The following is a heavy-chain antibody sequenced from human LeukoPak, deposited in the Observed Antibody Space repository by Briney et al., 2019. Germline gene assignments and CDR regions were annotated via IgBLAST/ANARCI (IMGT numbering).Heavy chain of an antibody. Sequence: GGSLRLSCAASEFSVGSNYMTWVRQAPGKGLEWVSLIYSGGSTYYADSVKGRFTISRDNSKNSLYPQMNSLRAEDTAVYYCARDCSGGSCFGYWGQGTLVTVSS. J-gene: IGHJ4*02. V-gene: IGHV3-66*01. CDR1: EFSVGSNY. CDR2: IYSGGST. D-gene: IGHD2-15*01. CDR3: ARDCSGGSCFGY.